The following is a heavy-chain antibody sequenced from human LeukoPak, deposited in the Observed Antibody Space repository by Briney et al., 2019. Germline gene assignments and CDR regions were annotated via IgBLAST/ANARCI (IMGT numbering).Heavy chain of an antibody. Sequence: PSETLSLTCTVSGGSISSYYWSWIRQPPGKGLEWIGYIYYSGSTNYNPSLKSRVTISVDTSKNQFSLKLSSVTAADTAVYYCARDNSSDSISPFFGYWGQGTLVTVSS. J-gene: IGHJ4*02. V-gene: IGHV4-59*01. CDR3: ARDNSSDSISPFFGY. CDR1: GGSISSYY. D-gene: IGHD3-22*01. CDR2: IYYSGST.